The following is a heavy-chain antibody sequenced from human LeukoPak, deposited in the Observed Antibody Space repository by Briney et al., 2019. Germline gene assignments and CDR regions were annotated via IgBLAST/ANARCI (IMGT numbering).Heavy chain of an antibody. Sequence: GGSLRLSCAASGFTFSSQAMSWVRQAPGKGLEWVSGISGSGGTTYYADSVKGRFTISRDTPKDTPYLQMNSLRGEDTAVYYCASWRWLQLYYFDHWGQGTLVTVSS. V-gene: IGHV3-23*01. J-gene: IGHJ4*02. D-gene: IGHD5-24*01. CDR1: GFTFSSQA. CDR2: ISGSGGTT. CDR3: ASWRWLQLYYFDH.